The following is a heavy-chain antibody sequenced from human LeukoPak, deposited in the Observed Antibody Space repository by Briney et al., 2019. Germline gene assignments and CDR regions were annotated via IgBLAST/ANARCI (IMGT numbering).Heavy chain of an antibody. D-gene: IGHD3-10*01. CDR1: GGSISSYY. CDR3: ARDRGSDGSDQLDP. V-gene: IGHV4-4*07. CDR2: IYTSGST. J-gene: IGHJ5*02. Sequence: PSETLSLTCNVSGGSISSYYLIWLRQPAGKGLEWIGRIYTSGSTDYNPSLKSRVTMSVHTSKKQFSLKLSSVTAADTAVYYCARDRGSDGSDQLDPWGQGTLVTVSS.